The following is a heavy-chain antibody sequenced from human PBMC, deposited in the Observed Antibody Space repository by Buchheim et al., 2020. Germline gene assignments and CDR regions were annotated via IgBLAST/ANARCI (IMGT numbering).Heavy chain of an antibody. D-gene: IGHD4-17*01. CDR3: ARGDYGDSLDY. V-gene: IGHV4-59*01. J-gene: IGHJ4*02. Sequence: QVQLQESGPGLVKPSETLSLTCTVPGGSISSYYWSWIRQPPGKGLEWIGYIYYSGSTNYNPSLKSRVTISVDTSQNQFSLKLSSVTAADTAVYYCARGDYGDSLDYWGQGTL. CDR2: IYYSGST. CDR1: GGSISSYY.